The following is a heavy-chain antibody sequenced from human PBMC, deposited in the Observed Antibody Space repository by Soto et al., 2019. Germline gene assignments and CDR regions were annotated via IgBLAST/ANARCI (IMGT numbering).Heavy chain of an antibody. CDR3: AISQDRGGRTTFIY. CDR1: GSTFDDNA. V-gene: IGHV3-9*01. CDR2: INWKSDI. J-gene: IGHJ4*02. Sequence: GGSLRLSXAVSGSTFDDNAMHWVRQAPEKGLEWVSGINWKSDIGYADSVKGRFTISRDNAENSLYLQMNSLRAEDTALYYCAISQDRGGRTTFIYWGQGTQVTVSS. D-gene: IGHD3-16*01.